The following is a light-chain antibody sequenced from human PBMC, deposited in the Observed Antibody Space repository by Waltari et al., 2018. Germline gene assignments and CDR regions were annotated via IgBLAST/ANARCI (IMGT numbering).Light chain of an antibody. CDR2: SAS. Sequence: DIQMTQSPSSVSASVRDSVTITCRASQGISRWLAWYQQKPGKGPKLLIYSASTLQSGVPSRFSGSESGTEFTLTINTLQPEDFAIYYCQQASSFPLTFGGGTKVEIK. CDR1: QGISRW. J-gene: IGKJ4*01. CDR3: QQASSFPLT. V-gene: IGKV1-12*01.